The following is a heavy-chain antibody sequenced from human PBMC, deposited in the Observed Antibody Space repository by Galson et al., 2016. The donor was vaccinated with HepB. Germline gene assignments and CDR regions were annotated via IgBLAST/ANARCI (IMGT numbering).Heavy chain of an antibody. CDR1: GFTFKNYA. CDR2: IGSDGRST. Sequence: SLRLSCAASGFTFKNYAMNWVRQAPGKGLEFVSAIGSDGRSTHYADSLRGRFTVSRDNSKNMLYLQMSSLRAEDTAVYYCGKYEFDYWGQGTLVTVSS. V-gene: IGHV3-64D*09. J-gene: IGHJ4*02. D-gene: IGHD3-3*01. CDR3: GKYEFDY.